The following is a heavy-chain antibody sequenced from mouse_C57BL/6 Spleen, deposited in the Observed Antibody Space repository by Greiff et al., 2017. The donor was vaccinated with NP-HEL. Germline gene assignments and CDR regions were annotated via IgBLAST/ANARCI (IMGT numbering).Heavy chain of an antibody. J-gene: IGHJ4*01. CDR2: ISGGGGNT. CDR3: ARQLRLGAMDY. CDR1: GFTFSSYT. Sequence: VQLVESGGGLVKPGGSLKLSCAASGFTFSSYTMSWVRQTPEKRLEWVATISGGGGNTYYPDSVKGRFTISRDNAQNTLYLQMSSLRSEDTALYYCARQLRLGAMDYWGQGTSVTVSS. V-gene: IGHV5-9*01. D-gene: IGHD3-2*02.